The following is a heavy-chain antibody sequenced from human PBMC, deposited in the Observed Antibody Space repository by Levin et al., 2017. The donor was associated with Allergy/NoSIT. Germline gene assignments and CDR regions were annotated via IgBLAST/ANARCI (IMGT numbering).Heavy chain of an antibody. CDR1: GGTFSSYT. Sequence: GASVKVSCKASGGTFSSYTISWVRQAPGQGLEWMGRIIPILGIANYAQKFQGRVTITADKSTSTAYMELSSLRSEDTAVYYCARDECSGGSCRHDYWGQGTLVTVSS. CDR2: IIPILGIA. D-gene: IGHD2-15*01. V-gene: IGHV1-69*04. J-gene: IGHJ4*02. CDR3: ARDECSGGSCRHDY.